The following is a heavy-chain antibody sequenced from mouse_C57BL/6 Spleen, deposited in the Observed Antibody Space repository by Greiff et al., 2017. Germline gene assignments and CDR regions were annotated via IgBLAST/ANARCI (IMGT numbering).Heavy chain of an antibody. V-gene: IGHV1-74*01. CDR1: GYTFTGYC. D-gene: IGHD2-3*01. CDR2: IYPSDSDT. CDR3: AIVDGCAWFAY. J-gene: IGHJ3*01. Sequence: VQLQQPGAELVKPGASVKVSCKASGYTFTGYCMHWVKQRPGQGLEWIGRIYPSDSDTNYNQKFKGKATLTVDKSSSTAYMQLSLLTYDDSAVYYCAIVDGCAWFAYWGQGTLVTVSS.